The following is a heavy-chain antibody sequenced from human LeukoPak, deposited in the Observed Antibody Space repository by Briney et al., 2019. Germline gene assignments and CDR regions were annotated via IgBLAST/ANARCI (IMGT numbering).Heavy chain of an antibody. CDR1: GFTFSSYA. D-gene: IGHD3-22*01. CDR3: AREVSEGFDF. J-gene: IGHJ4*02. V-gene: IGHV3-30*04. Sequence: GGSLRLSCAASGFTFSSYAMHWVRQAPGKGLEWVAVISYDGSNKYYADSVKGRFTISRDNAKNSLYLQMNSLRAEDTALYYCAREVSEGFDFWGQGTLVTVSS. CDR2: ISYDGSNK.